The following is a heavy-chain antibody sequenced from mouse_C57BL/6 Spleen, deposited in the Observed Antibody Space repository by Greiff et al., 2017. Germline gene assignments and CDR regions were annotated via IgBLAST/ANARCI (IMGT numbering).Heavy chain of an antibody. Sequence: VQLKESGPELVKPGASVKMSCKASGYTFTDYNMHWVKQSHGKSLEWIGYINPNNGGTSYNQKFKGKATLTVNKSSSTAYMELRSLTSEDSAVYYCARGYGSSFDDWGQGTTLTVSS. CDR1: GYTFTDYN. V-gene: IGHV1-22*01. CDR3: ARGYGSSFDD. CDR2: INPNNGGT. D-gene: IGHD1-1*01. J-gene: IGHJ2*01.